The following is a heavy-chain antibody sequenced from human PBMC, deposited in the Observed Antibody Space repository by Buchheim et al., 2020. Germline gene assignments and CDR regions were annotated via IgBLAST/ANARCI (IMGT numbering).Heavy chain of an antibody. Sequence: EVQLVESGGGLVQPGGSLRLSCAASGFTFSSYWMHWVRQAPGKGLAWVSRINSDGSSTSYADSVKGRFTISRDNAKNTLYLQMNSLRAEDTAVYYCARGDYGGNPLFPYYGMDVWGQGTT. CDR2: INSDGSST. D-gene: IGHD4-23*01. CDR1: GFTFSSYW. CDR3: ARGDYGGNPLFPYYGMDV. J-gene: IGHJ6*02. V-gene: IGHV3-74*01.